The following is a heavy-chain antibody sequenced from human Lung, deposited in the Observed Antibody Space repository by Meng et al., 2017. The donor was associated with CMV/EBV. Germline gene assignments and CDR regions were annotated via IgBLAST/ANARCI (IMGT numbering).Heavy chain of an antibody. CDR3: ARVADPSVPYYFDF. CDR2: IHSTGST. CDR1: RDSMSSYGYN. V-gene: IGHV4-30-4*01. Sequence: LXCTVSRDSMSSYGYNWSWIRQPPGEGLEWIGYIHSTGSTYYNPSLKGRITISIDTSRNQFSLELTSVTAADTAIYYCARVADPSVPYYFDFWGPGTXVTVSS. J-gene: IGHJ4*02.